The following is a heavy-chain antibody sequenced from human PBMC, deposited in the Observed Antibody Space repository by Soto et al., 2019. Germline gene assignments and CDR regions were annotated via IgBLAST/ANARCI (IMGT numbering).Heavy chain of an antibody. CDR3: ARALDGTAFDY. CDR1: GYTFTSYA. J-gene: IGHJ4*02. D-gene: IGHD1-26*01. Sequence: ASVKVSCKASGYTFTSYAMHWVRQAPGQRLEWMGWINASNGNTKYVQKFQGRVTITRDTSVSTAHMELSSLRSDDTAVYYCARALDGTAFDYWGQGTLVTVSS. CDR2: INASNGNT. V-gene: IGHV1-3*01.